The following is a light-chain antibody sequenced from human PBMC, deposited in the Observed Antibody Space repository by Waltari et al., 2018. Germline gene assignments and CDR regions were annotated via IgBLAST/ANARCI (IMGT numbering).Light chain of an antibody. CDR1: QSVTSIS. CDR3: QQYDGEVVT. CDR2: GTS. J-gene: IGKJ4*01. Sequence: AGQSVTSISLTWYQKKVGQAPRLLIYGTSSRATGIPDRFSGSGSGTEFTLTTSRLEPEDFAVYYCQQYDGEVVTFGGGTKVEI. V-gene: IGKV3-20*01.